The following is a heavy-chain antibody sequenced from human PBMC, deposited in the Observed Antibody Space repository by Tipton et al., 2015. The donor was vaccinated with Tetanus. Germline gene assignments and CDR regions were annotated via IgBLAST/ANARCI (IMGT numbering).Heavy chain of an antibody. V-gene: IGHV5-51*01. J-gene: IGHJ2*01. Sequence: QLVQSGAEVYKPGESLKISCKPSGYNFSIYWIGWVRQMPGKGLEWMGVINPTDYQTSYNPSFEGPVTISADRTINTACLQWTSLQTSDTAMYFGARRRSAILSGSYLWYFDIWGRGTLVTVSS. CDR3: ARRRSAILSGSYLWYFDI. D-gene: IGHD3-9*01. CDR2: INPTDYQT. CDR1: GYNFSIYW.